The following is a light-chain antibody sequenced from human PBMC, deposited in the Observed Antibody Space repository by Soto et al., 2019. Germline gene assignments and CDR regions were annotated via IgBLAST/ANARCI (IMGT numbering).Light chain of an antibody. CDR1: QKIRNL. Sequence: DLQLTQSPSTLSSAFGDSVTITCRASQKIRNLLAWYQQKPGRAPKPLIFDASTLRTGVPSRFSGSGSGSEFNFTITGLQPDDFATYFCQQYYTYATFGHGTRLEIK. J-gene: IGKJ5*01. CDR3: QQYYTYAT. CDR2: DAS. V-gene: IGKV1-5*01.